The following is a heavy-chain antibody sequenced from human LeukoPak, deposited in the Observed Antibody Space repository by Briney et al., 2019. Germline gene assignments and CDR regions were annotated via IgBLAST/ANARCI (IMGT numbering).Heavy chain of an antibody. CDR3: AKDTGPAHTNLTPNYYGLDV. CDR2: ISYDGNHK. CDR1: GFTFRTYG. Sequence: GGSLRLSCAAPGFTFRTYGMHWVRQAPGKGLEWVALISYDGNHKDYEESVKGRFTISRDNSKNTLFLQMNSLRAEDTAVYYCAKDTGPAHTNLTPNYYGLDVWGRGTTVTVSS. V-gene: IGHV3-30*18. J-gene: IGHJ6*02.